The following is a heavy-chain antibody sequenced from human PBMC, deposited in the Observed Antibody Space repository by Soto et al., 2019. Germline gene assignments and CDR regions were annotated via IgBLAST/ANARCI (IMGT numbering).Heavy chain of an antibody. D-gene: IGHD6-13*01. CDR3: AKARWSSSWYKALGVVYYMDV. V-gene: IGHV3-23*01. J-gene: IGHJ6*03. CDR2: ISGSGGST. Sequence: GGSLRLSCAASGFTFSSYAMSWVRQAPGKGLEWVSAISGSGGSTYYADSVKGRFTISRDNSKNTLYLQMNSLRAEDTAVYYCAKARWSSSWYKALGVVYYMDVWGKGTTVTVSS. CDR1: GFTFSSYA.